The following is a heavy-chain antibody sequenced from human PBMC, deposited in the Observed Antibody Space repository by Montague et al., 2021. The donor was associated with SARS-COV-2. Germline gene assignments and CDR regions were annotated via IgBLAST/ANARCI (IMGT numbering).Heavy chain of an antibody. CDR2: IYISGST. CDR1: GASISSTYY. J-gene: IGHJ4*02. CDR3: ARGQQLDFDY. D-gene: IGHD6-13*01. V-gene: IGHV4-4*07. Sequence: SETLSLTCTVSGASISSTYYRSWIRHPAWKGLEWIGRIYISGSTXYNPSLRSRVTMSIDTSKNQFSLKLNSLTAADTAVYYCARGQQLDFDYWGQGTLVTVSS.